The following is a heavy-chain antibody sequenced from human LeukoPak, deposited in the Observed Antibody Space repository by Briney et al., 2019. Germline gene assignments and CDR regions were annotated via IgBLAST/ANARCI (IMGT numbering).Heavy chain of an antibody. V-gene: IGHV3-30*02. Sequence: SGGSLRLSCVASGFSFRSYGMHWVRQAPGKGLEWVTFIRYDGSTKDYADSVKGRFTISRDNSKNTLYLQMNSLRPEDTALYYCAKGENRDRSGFYDSWGQGTLVTVSS. D-gene: IGHD3-22*01. CDR1: GFSFRSYG. CDR3: AKGENRDRSGFYDS. CDR2: IRYDGSTK. J-gene: IGHJ4*02.